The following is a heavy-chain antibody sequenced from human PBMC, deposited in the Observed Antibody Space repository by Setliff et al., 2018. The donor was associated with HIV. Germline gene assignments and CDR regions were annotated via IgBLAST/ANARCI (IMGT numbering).Heavy chain of an antibody. CDR3: ARDRGPYCSGSICHPPHSSYMDV. CDR2: IYYTGST. CDR1: GDSINSGHYY. D-gene: IGHD2-15*01. J-gene: IGHJ6*03. Sequence: SETLSLTCTVSGDSINSGHYYWSWIRHHPGKGLEWIGYIYYTGSTYFNPSLKSRITLSIDTSENQLSLRLSSVTSADTAVYYCARDRGPYCSGSICHPPHSSYMDVWGKGTTVTVSS. V-gene: IGHV4-31*03.